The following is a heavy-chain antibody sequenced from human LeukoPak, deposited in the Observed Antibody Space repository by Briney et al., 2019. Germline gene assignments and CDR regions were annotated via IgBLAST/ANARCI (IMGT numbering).Heavy chain of an antibody. D-gene: IGHD1-26*01. V-gene: IGHV1-69*02. CDR2: IIPILGIA. CDR1: GGTFISYT. CDR3: ARGSGSPSWFDP. J-gene: IGHJ5*02. Sequence: SVKVSCKASGGTFISYTISWVRQAPGQRLEWMGRIIPILGIANYAQKFQGRVTITADKSTSTAYMELSSLRSEDTAVYYCARGSGSPSWFDPWGRGTLVTVSS.